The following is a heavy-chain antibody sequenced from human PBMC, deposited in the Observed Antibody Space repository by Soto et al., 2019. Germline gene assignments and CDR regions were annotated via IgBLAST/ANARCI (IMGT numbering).Heavy chain of an antibody. CDR1: GGSISSYY. V-gene: IGHV4-59*01. J-gene: IGHJ5*02. D-gene: IGHD2-15*01. CDR3: AREGGYYSGGSCDHYWFEP. Sequence: QVQLQESGPGLVKPSETLSLTCTVSGGSISSYYWSWIRQPPGTGLEWIGYIYYIGSTKYNPSLNRRLTISVDTCNNRFSLKLSYVTAADSGVYYCAREGGYYSGGSCDHYWFEPWGQGTMVTVSS. CDR2: IYYIGST.